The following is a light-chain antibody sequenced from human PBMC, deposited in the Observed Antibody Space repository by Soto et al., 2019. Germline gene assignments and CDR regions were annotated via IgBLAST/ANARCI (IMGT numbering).Light chain of an antibody. J-gene: IGKJ1*01. CDR1: QSVSSY. V-gene: IGKV3-15*01. CDR3: QQYNDWPKT. CDR2: GAS. Sequence: IWMSQSPDTRSFGKDEIATRSFMASQSVSSYLAWYQQKPGQAPRLLIYGASTRATDIPARFSGSGSGTEFTLTICSLQSEDFAVYHCQQYNDWPKTFGHGTKVDIK.